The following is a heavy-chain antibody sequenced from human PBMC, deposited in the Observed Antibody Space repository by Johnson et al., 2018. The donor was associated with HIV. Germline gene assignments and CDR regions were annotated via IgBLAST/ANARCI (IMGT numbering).Heavy chain of an antibody. CDR3: AKERKAPRAFDI. J-gene: IGHJ3*02. CDR2: ISYDGSNK. Sequence: QVQLVESGGGLIQPGGSLRLSCAASGFTFSTYAMTWVRQAPGKGLEWVAVISYDGSNKYYADSVKGRFTISRDNSKNTLYLQMNSLRAEDTAVYYCAKERKAPRAFDIWGQGTMATVSS. V-gene: IGHV3-30*18. D-gene: IGHD1-14*01. CDR1: GFTFSTYA.